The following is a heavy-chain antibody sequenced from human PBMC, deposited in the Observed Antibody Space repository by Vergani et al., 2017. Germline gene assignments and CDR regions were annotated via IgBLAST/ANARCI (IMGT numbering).Heavy chain of an antibody. V-gene: IGHV4-38-2*01. CDR2: IYNRGNG. CDR1: GFTFSDHY. D-gene: IGHD3-10*01. J-gene: IGHJ2*01. Sequence: MQLVESGGGLVQPGGSLRLSCAASGFTFSDHYMDWVRQAPGKGLEWVGSIYNRGNGDSSSSLKSRVTISADTSKNQFSLRLTSVTAADTAVYYCASGKYDSDSTSHFRGRYFDVWGRGTLVTVPS. CDR3: ASGKYDSDSTSHFRGRYFDV.